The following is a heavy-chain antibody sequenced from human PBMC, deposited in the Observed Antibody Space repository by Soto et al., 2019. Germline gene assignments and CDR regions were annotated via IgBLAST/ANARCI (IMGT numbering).Heavy chain of an antibody. CDR1: GFTFDDYV. J-gene: IGHJ6*02. CDR2: ISWDGGST. D-gene: IGHD6-19*01. V-gene: IGHV3-43D*03. Sequence: GGSLRLSCAASGFTFDDYVMHWVRQAPGKGLEWVSLISWDGGSTYYADSVKGRFTISRDNSKNSLYLQMNSLRAEDTALYYCAKGTSSGWYYYYGMDVWGQGTTVTVSS. CDR3: AKGTSSGWYYYYGMDV.